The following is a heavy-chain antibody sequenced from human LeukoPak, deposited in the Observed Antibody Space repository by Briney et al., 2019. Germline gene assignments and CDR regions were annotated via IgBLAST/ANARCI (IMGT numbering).Heavy chain of an antibody. V-gene: IGHV4-34*01. CDR3: ARGLRGYRAFDI. J-gene: IGHJ3*02. Sequence: SETLSLTCAVYGGSFSGYYWSWIRQPPGKGLEWIGEINHSGSTNYNPSLKSRVTISVDTSKNQFSLKLSSVTAADTAVYYCARGLRGYRAFDIWGQVTMATVSS. CDR1: GGSFSGYY. CDR2: INHSGST. D-gene: IGHD5-18*01.